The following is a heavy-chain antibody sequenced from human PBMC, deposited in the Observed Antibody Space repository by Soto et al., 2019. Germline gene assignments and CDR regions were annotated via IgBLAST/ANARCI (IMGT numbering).Heavy chain of an antibody. CDR1: GGSISSYY. CDR3: ARDKYPGLFDY. V-gene: IGHV4-59*12. J-gene: IGHJ4*02. CDR2: IYYSGST. Sequence: SETLSLTCTVSGGSISSYYWSWIRQPPGKGLEWIGYIYYSGSTNYNPSLTSRLPTSVDTSKNHFSLMLPSVTAADTAVYYYARDKYPGLFDYWGQGTLVTVSS.